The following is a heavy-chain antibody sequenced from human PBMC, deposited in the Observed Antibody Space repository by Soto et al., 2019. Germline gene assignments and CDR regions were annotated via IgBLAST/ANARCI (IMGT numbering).Heavy chain of an antibody. CDR3: ARGAMANFDY. CDR2: FIAMLGTP. J-gene: IGHJ4*02. CDR1: GGTFGSQG. Sequence: GASVKVSCKASGGTFGSQGIAWVRQAPGQGLEWMGGFIAMLGTPTYAKKVQGRATISADESLTSSYLGLRSLRSEDTGVYFCARGAMANFDYWGQGTVVTVSS. D-gene: IGHD5-18*01. V-gene: IGHV1-69*13.